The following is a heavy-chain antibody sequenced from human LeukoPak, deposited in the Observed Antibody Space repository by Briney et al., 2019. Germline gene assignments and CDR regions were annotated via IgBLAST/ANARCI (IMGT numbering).Heavy chain of an antibody. Sequence: GESLKISCKGSGYSFTSYWIGWVRQMPGKGLEWMGIIYPGDSDTRYSPSFQGQDTISADKSISTAYLQWSSLKASDTAMYYCARLRDSSGYGILNWFDPWGQGTLVTVSS. J-gene: IGHJ5*02. CDR2: IYPGDSDT. D-gene: IGHD3-22*01. V-gene: IGHV5-51*01. CDR1: GYSFTSYW. CDR3: ARLRDSSGYGILNWFDP.